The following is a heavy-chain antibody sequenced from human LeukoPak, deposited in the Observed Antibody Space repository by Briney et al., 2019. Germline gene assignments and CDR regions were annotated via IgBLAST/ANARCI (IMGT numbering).Heavy chain of an antibody. CDR3: ARTAPFYDFWSGYPHNWFDP. CDR2: IYYSGST. CDR1: GGSISSYY. V-gene: IGHV4-59*12. J-gene: IGHJ5*02. Sequence: SETLSLTCSVSGGSISSYYWSWIRQPPGKGLEWIGYIYYSGSTNFNPSLKSRVTISVDTSKNQFSLKLSSVTAADTAVYYCARTAPFYDFWSGYPHNWFDPWGQGTLVTVSS. D-gene: IGHD3-3*01.